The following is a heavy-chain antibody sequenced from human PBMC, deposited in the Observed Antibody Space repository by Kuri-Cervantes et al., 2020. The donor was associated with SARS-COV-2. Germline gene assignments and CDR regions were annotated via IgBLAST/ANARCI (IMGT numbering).Heavy chain of an antibody. CDR2: ISGSGSST. CDR1: GFTFSSYA. V-gene: IGHV3-23*01. J-gene: IGHJ6*03. Sequence: GESLKISCAASGFTFSSYAMSWVRQAPGKGLEWVSAISGSGSSTYYADSVKGRFTISRDNSKNTLYLQMNSLRAEDTAVYYCANLPAAINNYYYYYLDVWGKGTTVTVSS. CDR3: ANLPAAINNYYYYYLDV. D-gene: IGHD2-2*02.